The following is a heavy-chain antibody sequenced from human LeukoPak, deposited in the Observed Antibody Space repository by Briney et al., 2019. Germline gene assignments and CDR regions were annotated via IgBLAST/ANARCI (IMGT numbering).Heavy chain of an antibody. CDR3: ARHRPDTLWFGELLYRGAFDI. CDR2: IYYSGST. D-gene: IGHD3-10*01. J-gene: IGHJ3*02. V-gene: IGHV4-39*01. Sequence: PSETLSLTCTVSGGSISSSSYYWGWIRQPPGKGLEWIGSIYYSGSTYYNPSLKSRVTISVDTSKNQSSLKLSSVTAADTAVYYCARHRPDTLWFGELLYRGAFDIWGQGTMVTVSS. CDR1: GGSISSSSYY.